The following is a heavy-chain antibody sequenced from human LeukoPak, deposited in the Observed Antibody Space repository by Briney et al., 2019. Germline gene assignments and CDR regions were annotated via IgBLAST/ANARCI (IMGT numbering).Heavy chain of an antibody. CDR1: GFIFTNYF. CDR3: ATDRGWRTSGYYLYYFEY. J-gene: IGHJ4*02. D-gene: IGHD3-3*01. Sequence: GGSLRLSCAASGFIFTNYFMSWVRQAPGKGLEWVASIKHDGSEKYYVDSVRGRFTISRDNTKNSLYLQMGSLRAEDTAVYYCATDRGWRTSGYYLYYFEYWGQGTLVTFPS. CDR2: IKHDGSEK. V-gene: IGHV3-7*01.